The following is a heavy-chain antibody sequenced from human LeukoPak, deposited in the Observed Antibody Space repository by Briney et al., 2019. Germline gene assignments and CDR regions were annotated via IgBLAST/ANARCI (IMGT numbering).Heavy chain of an antibody. CDR2: IYYSGST. J-gene: IGHJ4*02. CDR3: ARDLSPGAAAGEFDY. D-gene: IGHD6-13*01. V-gene: IGHV4-30-4*01. Sequence: KPSETLSLTCTVSGGSISSGDYYWSWIRQPPGKGLEWIGYIYYSGSTYYNPSLKSRVTISVDTSKNQFSLKLSSVTAADTAVYYCARDLSPGAAAGEFDYWGQGTLVTVSS. CDR1: GGSISSGDYY.